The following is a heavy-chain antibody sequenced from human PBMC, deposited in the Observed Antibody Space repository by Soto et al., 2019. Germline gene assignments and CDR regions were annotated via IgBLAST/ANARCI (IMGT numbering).Heavy chain of an antibody. J-gene: IGHJ4*02. V-gene: IGHV3-21*01. CDR1: AFTFSTYN. D-gene: IGHD3-10*01. CDR3: ARAPVYYGSGITPPTLAHLDY. CDR2: ISSSGTYM. Sequence: GGSLRLSCAGTAFTFSTYNMNWVRQAPGKGLEWVSSISSSGTYMFYADSVKGRFTISRDNTKNSLYLQMNGLRAEDTAVYYCARAPVYYGSGITPPTLAHLDYWGQGTLVTVSS.